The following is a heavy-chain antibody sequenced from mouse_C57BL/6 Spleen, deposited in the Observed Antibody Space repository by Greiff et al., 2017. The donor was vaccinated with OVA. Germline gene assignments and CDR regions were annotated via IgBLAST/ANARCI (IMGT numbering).Heavy chain of an antibody. D-gene: IGHD4-1*02. CDR3: ARQLGHYFDY. J-gene: IGHJ2*01. CDR2: ISYDGSN. CDR1: GYSITSGYY. Sequence: VQLQESGPGLVKPSQSLSLTCSVTGYSITSGYYWNWIRQFPGNKLEWMGYISYDGSNNYNPSLKNRISITRDTSKNQFFLKLNSVTTEDTATYYCARQLGHYFDYWGQGTTLTVSS. V-gene: IGHV3-6*01.